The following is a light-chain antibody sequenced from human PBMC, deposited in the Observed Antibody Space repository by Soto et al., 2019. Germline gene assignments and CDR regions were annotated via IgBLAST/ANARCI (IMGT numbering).Light chain of an antibody. V-gene: IGLV1-44*01. CDR3: AAWYDSRNGPRG. J-gene: IGLJ3*02. Sequence: QSVLTQPPSASGTPGQRVTISCSGSSSNIGSNTVSWYQQLPGTASKLLIYSNNQRPSGVPDRFSGSKSGTSASLATSGLQSEDEADYYCAAWYDSRNGPRGFGGGTKLTV. CDR1: SSNIGSNT. CDR2: SNN.